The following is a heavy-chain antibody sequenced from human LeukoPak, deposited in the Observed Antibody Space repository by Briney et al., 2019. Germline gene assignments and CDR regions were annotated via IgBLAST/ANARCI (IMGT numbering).Heavy chain of an antibody. J-gene: IGHJ4*02. D-gene: IGHD5-12*01. Sequence: PGGSLRLSCAASGFTFSSYAMSWVRQAPGKGLEWVSAISGSGGSTYYADSVKGRFTISRDNSKNTLYLQMNSLRAEDTAVYYCAKDRLSSLRPYYFDYWGQGTLVTVSS. CDR2: ISGSGGST. CDR1: GFTFSSYA. V-gene: IGHV3-23*01. CDR3: AKDRLSSLRPYYFDY.